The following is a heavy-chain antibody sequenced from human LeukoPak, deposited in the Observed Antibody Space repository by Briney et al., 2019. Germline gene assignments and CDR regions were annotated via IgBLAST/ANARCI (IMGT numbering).Heavy chain of an antibody. Sequence: SETLSLTCTVSGDSISSYYWSWIRQPPGKGLEWIGYIYYSGGTDYNPSLKSRVTMSVDTSKNQFSLKLSSVTAADTAIYYCATLQSSGYDYSDYWGQGILVTVSS. D-gene: IGHD3-22*01. V-gene: IGHV4-59*08. CDR3: ATLQSSGYDYSDY. J-gene: IGHJ4*02. CDR2: IYYSGGT. CDR1: GDSISSYY.